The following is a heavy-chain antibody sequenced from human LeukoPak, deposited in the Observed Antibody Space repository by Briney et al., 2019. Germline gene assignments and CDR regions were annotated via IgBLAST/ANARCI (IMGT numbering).Heavy chain of an antibody. D-gene: IGHD3-22*01. CDR2: INHSGST. V-gene: IGHV4-34*01. CDR3: ARAGRYYYDSSGYYYDY. J-gene: IGHJ4*02. CDR1: GGSFSGYY. Sequence: SETLSLTCAVYGGSFSGYYWSWIRQPPGKGLEWIGEINHSGSTNYNPSLKSRVTISVDTSKNQFSLKLSSVTAADTAVYYCARAGRYYYDSSGYYYDYWGQGTLVTVSS.